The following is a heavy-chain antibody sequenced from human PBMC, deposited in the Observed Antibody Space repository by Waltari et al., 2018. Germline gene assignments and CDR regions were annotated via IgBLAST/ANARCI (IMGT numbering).Heavy chain of an antibody. CDR1: GFTFSSYW. D-gene: IGHD2-15*01. CDR3: TRNPGY. Sequence: EVQLVESGGGLVQPGGSLRLSCAASGFTFSSYWMSWVRQAPGQGLVWVSRIKSDGTNIKYADSVRGRFTISRDSAKNTFYLQMNSLRAEDTAVYYCTRNPGYWGQGTLVTVAS. V-gene: IGHV3-74*02. CDR2: IKSDGTNI. J-gene: IGHJ4*02.